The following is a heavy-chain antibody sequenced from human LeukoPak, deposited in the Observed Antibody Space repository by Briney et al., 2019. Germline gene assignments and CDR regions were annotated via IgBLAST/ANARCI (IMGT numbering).Heavy chain of an antibody. CDR2: ISSSSSYI. Sequence: GGSLRLSCAASGFTFSSYSMNWVRQAPGKGLEWVSSISSSSSYIYYADSVKGRSTISRDNAKNSLYLQMNSLRAEDTAVYYCAREYCSSTSCYAPLYPYSLRSYYYYYYYMDVWGKGTTVTISS. J-gene: IGHJ6*03. CDR1: GFTFSSYS. CDR3: AREYCSSTSCYAPLYPYSLRSYYYYYYYMDV. D-gene: IGHD2-2*01. V-gene: IGHV3-21*01.